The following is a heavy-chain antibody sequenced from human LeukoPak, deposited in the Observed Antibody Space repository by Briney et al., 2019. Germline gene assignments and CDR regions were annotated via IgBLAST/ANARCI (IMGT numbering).Heavy chain of an antibody. CDR1: GFSFSSFA. J-gene: IGHJ5*01. CDR2: ISGSGDNT. CDR3: AKERWGNTRPNWFDS. D-gene: IGHD3-16*01. V-gene: IGHV3-23*01. Sequence: PGGSLRLSCAASGFSFSSFAMNWVRQAPGKGLEWVSSISGSGDNTYFADSVQGRFTISRDNSKKTLYLQMDNLRAEDTAVYYCAKERWGNTRPNWFDSWGQGTLVTVSS.